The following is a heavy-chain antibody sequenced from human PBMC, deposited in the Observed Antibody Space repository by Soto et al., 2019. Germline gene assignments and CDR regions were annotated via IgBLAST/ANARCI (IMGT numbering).Heavy chain of an antibody. CDR3: ARDLAAAGTNIDY. J-gene: IGHJ4*02. CDR2: ISSSSSYI. CDR1: GFTFSSYS. V-gene: IGHV3-21*01. D-gene: IGHD6-13*01. Sequence: GGSLRLSCAASGFTFSSYSMNWVRQAPGKGLEWVSSISSSSSYIYYADSVKGRFTISRDNAKNSLYLQMNSLRAEDTAVYCCARDLAAAGTNIDYWGQGTLVTVSS.